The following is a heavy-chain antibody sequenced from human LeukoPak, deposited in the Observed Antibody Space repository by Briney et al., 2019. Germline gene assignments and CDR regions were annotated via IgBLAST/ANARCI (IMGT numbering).Heavy chain of an antibody. CDR1: GFALSSHW. CDR3: ARNNGMDV. Sequence: GGSLRLSCAASGFALSSHWMTWVRQVPERGPEWVANVNRDGSETYYLDSVKGRFTISKDNAKNSLYLQMNSLRAEDTALYHCARNNGMDVWGQGTTVIVSS. CDR2: VNRDGSET. V-gene: IGHV3-7*03. J-gene: IGHJ6*02.